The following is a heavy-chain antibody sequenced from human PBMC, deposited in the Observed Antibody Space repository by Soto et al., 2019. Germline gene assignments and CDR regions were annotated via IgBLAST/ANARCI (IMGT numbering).Heavy chain of an antibody. J-gene: IGHJ6*02. D-gene: IGHD2-21*02. Sequence: QVLLVQSGAEVKKPGSSVRVSCKTSGGTFSSFAISWVRLAPGQGLEWMGVIVPMFAAPTYAQKFQGRVSLTADESTRTAYMELRRLRSDDTAVYYCARDRVTRGNAYYYGMDVWGQGTTVTVSS. V-gene: IGHV1-69*12. CDR3: ARDRVTRGNAYYYGMDV. CDR2: IVPMFAAP. CDR1: GGTFSSFA.